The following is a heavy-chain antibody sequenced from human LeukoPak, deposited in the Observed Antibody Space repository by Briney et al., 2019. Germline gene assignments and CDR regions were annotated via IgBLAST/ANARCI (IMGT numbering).Heavy chain of an antibody. CDR2: IYSGGST. J-gene: IGHJ4*02. CDR1: GFTASSSY. D-gene: IGHD5-18*01. Sequence: GGSLRLSCAASGFTASSSYMSWVRQAPGKGLEWVSVIYSGGSTYYAESVKGRFTVSRDNSKNTLYLQMNSLRDEDTAVYYCARRGVSYGDSFEYWGQGTLVTVSS. CDR3: ARRGVSYGDSFEY. V-gene: IGHV3-66*04.